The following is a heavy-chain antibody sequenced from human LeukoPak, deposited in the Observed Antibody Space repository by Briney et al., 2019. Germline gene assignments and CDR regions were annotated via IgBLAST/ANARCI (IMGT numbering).Heavy chain of an antibody. Sequence: GGSLRLSCAASGFTFSSYNMNWVRQAPGKGLEWVSYISSSSSTIYYADSAKGRFTISRDNAKNSLNLQMNSLRAEDTAVYYCARDYYDSSGYYYGAYWGQGTLVTVSS. CDR3: ARDYYDSSGYYYGAY. J-gene: IGHJ4*02. D-gene: IGHD3-22*01. V-gene: IGHV3-48*01. CDR1: GFTFSSYN. CDR2: ISSSSSTI.